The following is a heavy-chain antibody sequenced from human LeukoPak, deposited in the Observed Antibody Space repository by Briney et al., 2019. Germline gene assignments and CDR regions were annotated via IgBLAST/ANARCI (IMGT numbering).Heavy chain of an antibody. CDR2: IKQDGSEK. Sequence: PGGSLRLSCAASGFTFSSYWMSWVRQAPGKGLEWVANIKQDGSEKYYVDSVKGRFTISRDNAKNSLYLQMNSLRAEDTAVYYCARRALTMARGARPYYFDYWGQGTLVTVSS. CDR3: ARRALTMARGARPYYFDY. CDR1: GFTFSSYW. J-gene: IGHJ4*02. V-gene: IGHV3-7*01. D-gene: IGHD3-10*01.